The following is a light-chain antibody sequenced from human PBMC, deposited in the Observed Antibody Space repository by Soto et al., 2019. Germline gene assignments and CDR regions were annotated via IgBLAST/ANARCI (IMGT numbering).Light chain of an antibody. Sequence: QSVLTQPPSVSAAPGQKVTISCSGSSSNIENNYVSWYQQLPGTAPKLLIYDNNKRPSGIPDRFSGSKSGTSATLGITGLQAGDGADYYCAIWDHSLSSLLFGGGTKLTVL. J-gene: IGLJ2*01. V-gene: IGLV1-51*01. CDR2: DNN. CDR1: SSNIENNY. CDR3: AIWDHSLSSLL.